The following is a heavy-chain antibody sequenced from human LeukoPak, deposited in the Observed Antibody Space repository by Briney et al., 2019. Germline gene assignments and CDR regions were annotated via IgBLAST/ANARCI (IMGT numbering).Heavy chain of an antibody. Sequence: GESLKISCKGSGYSFTSYWIGWVRPTPGKGLEWIVISSPDDSDTRYSPSFQSPVTISADKSISTAYLQWSSPEASDTAIYFCASLWGAGGRYLADYWGLGTLVTVSS. CDR3: ASLWGAGGRYLADY. J-gene: IGHJ4*02. CDR2: SSPDDSDT. V-gene: IGHV5-51*01. CDR1: GYSFTSYW. D-gene: IGHD1-26*01.